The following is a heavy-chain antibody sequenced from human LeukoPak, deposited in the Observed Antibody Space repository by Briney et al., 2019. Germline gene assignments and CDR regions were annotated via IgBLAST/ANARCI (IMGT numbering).Heavy chain of an antibody. CDR3: ARTPLGYCSSTSCYGSWFDP. V-gene: IGHV4-39*07. Sequence: PSETLSLTCTVSGGSISSSSYYWGWIRQPPGKGLEWIGSIYYSGSTYYNPSLKSRVTISVDTSKNQFSLKLSSVTAADTAVYYCARTPLGYCSSTSCYGSWFDPWGQGTLVTVSS. D-gene: IGHD2-2*01. CDR2: IYYSGST. J-gene: IGHJ5*02. CDR1: GGSISSSSYY.